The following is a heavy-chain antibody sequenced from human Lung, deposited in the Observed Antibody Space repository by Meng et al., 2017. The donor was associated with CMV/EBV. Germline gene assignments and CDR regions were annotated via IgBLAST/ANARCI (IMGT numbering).Heavy chain of an antibody. CDR3: ARTNYGDYNWFDP. CDR1: GGSISSGGFY. J-gene: IGHJ5*02. CDR2: IYYSGST. D-gene: IGHD4-17*01. Sequence: QVQLQESGPRLVQPSQTLALTCTASGGSISSGGFYWSWIRQHPGKGLEWIGYIYYSGSTYYNPSLRSRVAISIDTSKNQFSLKLTSVTAADTAVYFWARTNYGDYNWFDPWGQGTLVTVSS. V-gene: IGHV4-31*03.